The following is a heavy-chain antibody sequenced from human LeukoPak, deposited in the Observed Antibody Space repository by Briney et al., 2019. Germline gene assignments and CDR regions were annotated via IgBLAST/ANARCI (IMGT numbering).Heavy chain of an antibody. V-gene: IGHV3-20*04. CDR2: VDLNGGST. J-gene: IGHJ4*02. CDR1: GFTFPDYG. D-gene: IGHD3-10*01. CDR3: ARLFNFYGSGTYYPFDS. Sequence: GSLSLSCAASGFTFPDYGMSWVRLAPGKGLEWVSGVDLNGGSTHYADSVKGRFTISRDNAKNSLYLQMNTLRAEDTALYYCARLFNFYGSGTYYPFDSWGQGALVTVSS.